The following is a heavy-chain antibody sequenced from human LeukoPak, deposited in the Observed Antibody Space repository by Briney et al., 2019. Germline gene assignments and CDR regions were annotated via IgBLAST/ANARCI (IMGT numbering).Heavy chain of an antibody. Sequence: ASVKVSCKASEYTFTGYYIHWVRQAPGQGLEWMGWIDPNTGDSNYVQKFQGRVTMTRDTSISTAYMELSRLRSDDTAFYYCARPELRWSAYYYMDVWGKGTTVTVSS. J-gene: IGHJ6*03. CDR1: EYTFTGYY. V-gene: IGHV1-2*02. CDR2: IDPNTGDS. D-gene: IGHD4-23*01. CDR3: ARPELRWSAYYYMDV.